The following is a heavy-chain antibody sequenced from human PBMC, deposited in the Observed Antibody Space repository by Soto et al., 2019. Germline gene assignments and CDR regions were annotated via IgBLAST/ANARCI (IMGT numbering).Heavy chain of an antibody. CDR3: ATYYYGSGSQDYYGMDV. J-gene: IGHJ6*02. D-gene: IGHD3-10*01. CDR1: GYTFTSYG. V-gene: IGHV1-18*01. Sequence: QVQLVQSGAEVKKPGASVKVSCKASGYTFTSYGISWVRQAPGQGLEWMGWISAYNGNTNYAQKLKGRVTMTTDTSTSTAYMELRSLRSDDTAVYYCATYYYGSGSQDYYGMDVWGQGTTVTVSS. CDR2: ISAYNGNT.